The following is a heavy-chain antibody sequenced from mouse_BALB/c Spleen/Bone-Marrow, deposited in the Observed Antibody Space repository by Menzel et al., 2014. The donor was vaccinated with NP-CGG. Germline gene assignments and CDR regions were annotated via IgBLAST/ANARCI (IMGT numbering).Heavy chain of an antibody. CDR2: IDPANGNT. V-gene: IGHV14-3*02. CDR3: VRPIFL. CDR1: GFNIKDTY. Sequence: VQLQQSGAELVKPGASVKLSCTVSGFNIKDTYMHWVKQRPEQGLEWIGRIDPANGNTKYDPKFQGKATITADTSSNTAYLQLSSLTSEDTAVYYCVRPIFLWGQGTSVTVSS. J-gene: IGHJ4*01.